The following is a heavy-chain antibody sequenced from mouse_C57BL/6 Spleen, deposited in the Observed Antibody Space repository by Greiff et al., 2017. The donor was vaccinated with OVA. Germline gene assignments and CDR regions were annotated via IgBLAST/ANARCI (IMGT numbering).Heavy chain of an antibody. CDR1: GYTFTDYY. Sequence: VQRVESGAELVRPGASVKLSCKASGYTFTDYYINWVKQRPGQGLEWIARIYPGSGNTYYNEKFKGKATLTAEKSSSTAYMQLSSLTSEDSAVYFCARYDYDGAYWGQGTLVTVSA. CDR2: IYPGSGNT. CDR3: ARYDYDGAY. J-gene: IGHJ3*01. D-gene: IGHD2-4*01. V-gene: IGHV1-76*01.